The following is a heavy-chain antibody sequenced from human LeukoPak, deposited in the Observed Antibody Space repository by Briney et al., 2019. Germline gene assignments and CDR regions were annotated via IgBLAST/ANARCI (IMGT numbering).Heavy chain of an antibody. D-gene: IGHD6-6*01. CDR1: GFDFSNYA. Sequence: GGSLTLSCAASGFDFSNYAMSWVRQAPAMGLEWVSATTPAGAGTYYAASVKGRFTISRDNAKNTLYLHMNSLRAEDTAAYYCAKEDLSSSRYYFENWGQGALVTVSS. CDR3: AKEDLSSSRYYFEN. V-gene: IGHV3-23*01. CDR2: TTPAGAGT. J-gene: IGHJ4*02.